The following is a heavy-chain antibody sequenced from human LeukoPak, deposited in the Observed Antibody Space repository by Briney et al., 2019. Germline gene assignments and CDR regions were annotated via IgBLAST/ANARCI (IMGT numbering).Heavy chain of an antibody. Sequence: SETLSLTCTVSGGSISSSSYYWGWIRQPPGKGLEWIGNIYYSGSTSYNPSLKNRVTISVDTSKNQFSLKLSSVTAADTAVYYCARESHDFLTGPLDYWGQGTLVTVSS. D-gene: IGHD3-9*01. J-gene: IGHJ4*02. V-gene: IGHV4-39*07. CDR1: GGSISSSSYY. CDR2: IYYSGST. CDR3: ARESHDFLTGPLDY.